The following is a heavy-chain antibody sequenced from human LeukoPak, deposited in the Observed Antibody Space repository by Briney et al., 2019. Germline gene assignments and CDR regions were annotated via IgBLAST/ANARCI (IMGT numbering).Heavy chain of an antibody. V-gene: IGHV4-38-2*02. CDR3: ARGRWQWLRPGGAFDI. Sequence: SETLSLTCTVSGYSISSGYYWGWIRQPPGKGLEWIGSIYHSGSTYYNPSLKSRVTISVDTSKNQFSLRLSSVTAADTAVYYCARGRWQWLRPGGAFDIWGQGTMVTVSS. D-gene: IGHD5-12*01. CDR1: GYSISSGYY. J-gene: IGHJ3*02. CDR2: IYHSGST.